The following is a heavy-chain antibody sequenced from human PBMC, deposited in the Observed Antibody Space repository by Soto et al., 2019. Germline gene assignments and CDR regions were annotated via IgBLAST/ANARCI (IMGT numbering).Heavy chain of an antibody. Sequence: QVQLVQSGAEVKKPGSSVKVSCKASGGTFSSYAISWVRQAPGQGLEWMGGIIPIFGKANYAQKFQGRVTITADESTRTAYMELSSLSSEDTAVYYCARESFLGHYYYGMDVWGQGTTVTVSS. D-gene: IGHD1-26*01. CDR1: GGTFSSYA. V-gene: IGHV1-69*01. CDR2: IIPIFGKA. J-gene: IGHJ6*02. CDR3: ARESFLGHYYYGMDV.